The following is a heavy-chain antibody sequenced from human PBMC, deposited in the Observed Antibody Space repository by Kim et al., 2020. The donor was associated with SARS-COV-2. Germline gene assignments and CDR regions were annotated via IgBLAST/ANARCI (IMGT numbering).Heavy chain of an antibody. J-gene: IGHJ6*02. CDR1: GDSLSAISTA. V-gene: IGHV6-1*01. CDR3: ARGRLTYYGMDV. Sequence: SQTLSLTCAIPGDSLSAISTACNWLRQSPSRVLEWLGRTFYTSKWYNEYAVTVTSRLTINPDTSRNQFSLQLDSMTPEDTAVYYCARGRLTYYGMDVWGQGTTGLASS. CDR2: TFYTSKWYN. D-gene: IGHD6-25*01.